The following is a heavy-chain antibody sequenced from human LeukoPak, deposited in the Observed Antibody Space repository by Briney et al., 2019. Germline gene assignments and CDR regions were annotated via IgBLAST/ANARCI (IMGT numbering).Heavy chain of an antibody. D-gene: IGHD3-22*01. CDR2: IYYTGII. Sequence: SQTLSLTCTVSGGSISSAGYFWNWIRQYPGKGLEWIGYIYYTGIIYYNPSLKSRVTISVDTSKNQFSLKLSSVTAADAAVYYCARTSGLGTSIDYWGQGTLVTVSS. V-gene: IGHV4-31*03. J-gene: IGHJ4*02. CDR3: ARTSGLGTSIDY. CDR1: GGSISSAGYF.